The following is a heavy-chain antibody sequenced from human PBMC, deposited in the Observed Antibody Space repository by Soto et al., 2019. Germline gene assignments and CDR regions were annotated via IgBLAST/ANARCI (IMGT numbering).Heavy chain of an antibody. D-gene: IGHD5-18*01. J-gene: IGHJ4*02. CDR1: GFIFSGYS. CDR3: ARIRGYSYGRIDY. CDR2: ISTSSSYI. V-gene: IGHV3-21*01. Sequence: GGSLSPSSAASGFIFSGYSMTWVRQAPGKGLEWVSCISTSSSYIYYADSVKGRFTISRDNAKNSLYLQMDSLRAEDTAVYYCARIRGYSYGRIDYWGQGTXVTSPQ.